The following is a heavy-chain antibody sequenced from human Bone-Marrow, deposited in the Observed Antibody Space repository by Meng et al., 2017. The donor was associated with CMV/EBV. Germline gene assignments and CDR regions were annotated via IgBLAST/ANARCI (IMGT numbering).Heavy chain of an antibody. Sequence: GGSLRLSCAASGFTFSSYSMNWVRQAPGKGLEWVSSISSSSSYIYYADSVKGRFTISRDNAKNSLYLQMNSLRAEDTAVYYCARGPPYYVIYYGMDVWGQGHTV. V-gene: IGHV3-21*01. CDR3: ARGPPYYVIYYGMDV. CDR2: ISSSSSYI. D-gene: IGHD3-22*01. CDR1: GFTFSSYS. J-gene: IGHJ6*01.